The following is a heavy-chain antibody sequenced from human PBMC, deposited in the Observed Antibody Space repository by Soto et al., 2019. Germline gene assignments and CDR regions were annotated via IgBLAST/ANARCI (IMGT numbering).Heavy chain of an antibody. V-gene: IGHV3-21*01. CDR2: ITTSSAYI. D-gene: IGHD2-21*01. Sequence: EVQLVESGGGLVKPGGSLRLSCAASGFTFNTYDMNWVRQAPGKGLEWVSSITTSSAYIYYADSLKGRITISRDNAKNSLLLQMNSMRAEDTAVHYCVRSGTARLLRHSWFDTWGQGTLVTVSS. J-gene: IGHJ5*02. CDR3: VRSGTARLLRHSWFDT. CDR1: GFTFNTYD.